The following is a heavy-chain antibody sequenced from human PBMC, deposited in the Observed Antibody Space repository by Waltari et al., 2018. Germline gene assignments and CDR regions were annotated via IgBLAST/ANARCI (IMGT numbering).Heavy chain of an antibody. Sequence: EVQLVESGGGLVQPGGSLRLSCAASGFTFNTYWMKWIRPAPGKGLEWVANINPDGSQKFYVDSVKGRFTVSRDNAQNSLYLQMNSLRAEDTAVYYCAKARGNDYWGQGTLVTVSS. CDR2: INPDGSQK. D-gene: IGHD3-16*01. V-gene: IGHV3-7*03. CDR1: GFTFNTYW. J-gene: IGHJ4*02. CDR3: AKARGNDY.